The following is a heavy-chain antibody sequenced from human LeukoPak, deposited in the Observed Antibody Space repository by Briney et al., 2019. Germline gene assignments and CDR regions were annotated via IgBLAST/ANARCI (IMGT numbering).Heavy chain of an antibody. V-gene: IGHV3-74*01. CDR2: INTYGSYL. CDR1: GFIFSSWW. Sequence: GGSLRLSCAASGFIFSSWWMIWVRRLPGKGRVSVSHINTYGSYLRSANSVKGRFTISRDNAKNTLYLQMNSLRPEDTGVYYCTTFGIAWSLSYWGQGALVTVSS. CDR3: TTFGIAWSLSY. J-gene: IGHJ4*02. D-gene: IGHD3-3*01.